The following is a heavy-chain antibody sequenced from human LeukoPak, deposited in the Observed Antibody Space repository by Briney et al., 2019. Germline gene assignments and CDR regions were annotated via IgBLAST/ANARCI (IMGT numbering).Heavy chain of an antibody. D-gene: IGHD3-10*01. CDR3: ARDAKYYFGSRTYFFYEY. CDR1: GDSISSYY. J-gene: IGHJ4*02. CDR2: IDTSGTT. V-gene: IGHV4-4*07. Sequence: PSETLSLTCTVSGDSISSYYWSWIRQPAGKGLEWIGHIDTSGTTNYNPSLKSRVTMSTDRSKNQFSLKLSSVTAADTAIYYCARDAKYYFGSRTYFFYEYWGQGTLLTVSS.